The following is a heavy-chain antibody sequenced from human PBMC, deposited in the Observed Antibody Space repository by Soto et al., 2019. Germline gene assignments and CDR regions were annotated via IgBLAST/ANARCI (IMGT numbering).Heavy chain of an antibody. V-gene: IGHV4-30-4*01. CDR3: ASSYTLNYGMDV. D-gene: IGHD3-16*02. Sequence: SETLSLTCTVSGGSISSGDYYWSWIRQPPGKGLEWIGYIYYSGSTNYSPSFQGHVTISADKSISTAYLQWSSLKASDTAMYYCASSYTLNYGMDVWGQGTTVTVS. J-gene: IGHJ6*02. CDR1: GGSISSGDYY. CDR2: IYYSGST.